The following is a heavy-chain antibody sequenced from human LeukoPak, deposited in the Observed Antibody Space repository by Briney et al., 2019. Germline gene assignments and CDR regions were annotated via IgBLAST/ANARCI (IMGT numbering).Heavy chain of an antibody. CDR1: GFTFGSYG. V-gene: IGHV3-23*01. J-gene: IGHJ1*01. D-gene: IGHD3-22*01. CDR2: ITTNGGRT. Sequence: GGSLRLSCAASGFTFGSYGMSWVRQAPGKGLEWVSFITTNGGRTSYADSVEGRFTISRDNPRNTLYVQMNSLRDEDTAVYYCAIMHGYYDGTGYWVQWGQGTLVTVSS. CDR3: AIMHGYYDGTGYWVQ.